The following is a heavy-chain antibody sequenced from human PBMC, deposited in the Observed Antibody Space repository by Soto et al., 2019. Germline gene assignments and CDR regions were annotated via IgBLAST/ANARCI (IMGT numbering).Heavy chain of an antibody. D-gene: IGHD3-10*01. V-gene: IGHV1-18*01. J-gene: IGHJ4*02. CDR2: ISASDGST. Sequence: ASVKVSCKASGYAFSFGFSWVRQAPGQGLEWMGWISASDGSTNSAQKFRGRISLTTDTSTNTAYLDLLSLTSDDTAVYFCATYYFGSGSYYRFDNWGQGTLVTVSS. CDR1: GYAFSFG. CDR3: ATYYFGSGSYYRFDN.